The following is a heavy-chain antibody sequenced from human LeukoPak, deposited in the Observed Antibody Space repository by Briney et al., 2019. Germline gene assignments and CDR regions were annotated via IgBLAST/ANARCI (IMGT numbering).Heavy chain of an antibody. CDR3: ARAFSFGELFFDY. CDR2: IYSGGST. CDR1: GFTVSSNY. J-gene: IGHJ4*02. D-gene: IGHD3-10*01. V-gene: IGHV3-66*01. Sequence: PGGSLRLSCAASGFTVSSNYMSWVRQAPGKGLEWVSVIYSGGSTYYADSVKGRFTISRDNSKNTLYLQMNSLRAEDTAVYYCARAFSFGELFFDYWGQGTLVTVSS.